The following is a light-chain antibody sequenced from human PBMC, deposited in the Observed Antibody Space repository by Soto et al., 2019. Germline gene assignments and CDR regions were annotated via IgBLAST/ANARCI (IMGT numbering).Light chain of an antibody. V-gene: IGKV3-20*01. CDR2: ATS. CDR3: QQYGSSSWT. CDR1: QSVSSSY. Sequence: ELVLTQSPGTLSLSPGERATLSCRASQSVSSSYLAWYQQKPGQAPRLLIYATSTRATGVPDRFSGSGSGTDFTLTISSLEPEDFAVYYCQQYGSSSWTFGQGSKVEIE. J-gene: IGKJ1*01.